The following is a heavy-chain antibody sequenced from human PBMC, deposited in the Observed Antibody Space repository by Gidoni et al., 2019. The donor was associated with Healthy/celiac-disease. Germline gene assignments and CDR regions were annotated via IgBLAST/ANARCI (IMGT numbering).Heavy chain of an antibody. CDR3: ARLVLDGYYYYGMDV. CDR1: GFTFSSYS. J-gene: IGHJ6*02. V-gene: IGHV3-48*02. CDR2: ISSSSSTI. D-gene: IGHD3-10*01. Sequence: EVQLVEPGGGLVQPGGSLRLSCAASGFTFSSYSMNWVRQAPGKGLEWVSYISSSSSTIYYADSVKGRFTISRDNAKNSLYLQMNSLRDEDTAVYYCARLVLDGYYYYGMDVWGQGTTVTVSS.